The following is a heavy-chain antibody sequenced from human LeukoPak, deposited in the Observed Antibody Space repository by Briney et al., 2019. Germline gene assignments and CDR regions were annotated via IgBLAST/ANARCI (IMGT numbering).Heavy chain of an antibody. CDR2: ISGSGDGA. CDR3: AKGYIQLWWFDY. CDR1: GFTFSTYA. Sequence: GGSLRLSCAASGFTFSTYAMSWVRQAPGKGLQWVSLISGSGDGAHYADSVKGRFTISRDNSKNTVYLQMTNLRAEDTAVYYCAKGYIQLWWFDYWGQGTLVTVSS. J-gene: IGHJ4*02. D-gene: IGHD2-21*01. V-gene: IGHV3-23*01.